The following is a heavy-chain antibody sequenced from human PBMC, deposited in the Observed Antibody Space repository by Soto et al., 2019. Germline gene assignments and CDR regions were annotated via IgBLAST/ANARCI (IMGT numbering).Heavy chain of an antibody. V-gene: IGHV3-64D*06. J-gene: IGHJ3*02. D-gene: IGHD2-15*01. CDR2: ISIDGSRT. Sequence: HPGGSLRLSCAASGFTFSDYYMSWIRQAPGKGLEYVSFISIDGSRTHYADSVKGRFTISRDNSKNTAYLQMSSLRPEDTAVYYCAGGEVAATADVFDIWGQGTMVTVSS. CDR3: AGGEVAATADVFDI. CDR1: GFTFSDYY.